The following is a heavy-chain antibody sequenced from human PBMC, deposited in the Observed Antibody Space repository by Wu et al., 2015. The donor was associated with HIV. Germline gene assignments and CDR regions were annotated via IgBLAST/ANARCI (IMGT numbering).Heavy chain of an antibody. Sequence: QVQLVQSGAEVKKPRSSVKVSCKASGGTFNNFAISWVRQAPGQGLEWMGGIIPIFRSANYAQKFQGRVTITADKSTNTAYMQLSSLRSEDTAVYYCARKGSGSWDYWGQGTLVTVSS. J-gene: IGHJ4*02. D-gene: IGHD3-10*01. CDR3: ARKGSGSWDY. CDR1: GGTFNNFA. CDR2: IIPIFRSA. V-gene: IGHV1-69*14.